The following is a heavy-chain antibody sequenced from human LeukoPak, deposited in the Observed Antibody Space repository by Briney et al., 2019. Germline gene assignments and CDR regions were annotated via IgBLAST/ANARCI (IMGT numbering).Heavy chain of an antibody. Sequence: GGSLRLSCAASGFTFSGYSMNWVRQAPGKGLEWVSYISKSGSTIYYADSVKGRFTISRDNAKNSLYLQMNSLRAEDTAVYYCARDPHGDSSFDYWGQGTLVTVSS. CDR1: GFTFSGYS. CDR2: ISKSGSTI. V-gene: IGHV3-48*01. D-gene: IGHD4-17*01. J-gene: IGHJ4*02. CDR3: ARDPHGDSSFDY.